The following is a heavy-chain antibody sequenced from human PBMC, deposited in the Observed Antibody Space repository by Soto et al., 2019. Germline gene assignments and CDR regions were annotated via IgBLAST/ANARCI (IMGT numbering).Heavy chain of an antibody. V-gene: IGHV4-34*01. D-gene: IGHD3-3*01. Sequence: SETLSLTCAVYGGSFSGYYWSWIRQPPGKGLEWIGEINHSGSTNYNPSLKSRVTISVDTSKNQFSLKLSSVTAADTAVYYCARGRVYDFWSGYHPHFDYWGQGTLVTVSS. J-gene: IGHJ4*02. CDR2: INHSGST. CDR3: ARGRVYDFWSGYHPHFDY. CDR1: GGSFSGYY.